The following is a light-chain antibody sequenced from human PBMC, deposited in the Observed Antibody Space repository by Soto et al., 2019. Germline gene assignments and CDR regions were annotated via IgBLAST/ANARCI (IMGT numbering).Light chain of an antibody. V-gene: IGKV3-11*01. CDR3: RQRQRWPRT. Sequence: EIVLTQSPATLSSFPGDRVTLFCRARLYINTRLAWYQHRPGQAPRRLIYQTSIRAAGIPARFSASGSGTDFTLPISDVRPEDLVLYDCRQRQRWPRTFGLGTKVDI. J-gene: IGKJ3*01. CDR1: LYINTR. CDR2: QTS.